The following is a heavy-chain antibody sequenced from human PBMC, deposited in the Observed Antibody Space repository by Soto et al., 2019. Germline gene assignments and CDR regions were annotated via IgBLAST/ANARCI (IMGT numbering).Heavy chain of an antibody. J-gene: IGHJ4*02. V-gene: IGHV3-23*01. D-gene: IGHD1-7*01. CDR1: GFTFSSYA. Sequence: GGSLRLSCAASGFTFSSYAMSWVRQAPGKGLEWVSAISGSGGSTYYADSVKGRFTISRDNSKNTLYLQMNSLRAEDTAVYYCANLFGITGTTTNYWGQGTLVTVSS. CDR2: ISGSGGST. CDR3: ANLFGITGTTTNY.